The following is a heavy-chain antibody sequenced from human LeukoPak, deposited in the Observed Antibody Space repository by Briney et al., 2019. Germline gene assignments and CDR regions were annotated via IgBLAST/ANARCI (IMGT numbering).Heavy chain of an antibody. V-gene: IGHV3-30*01. CDR3: ARAHCSSTDCPPDF. D-gene: IGHD2-2*01. J-gene: IGHJ4*02. CDR2: MSYDGEYN. Sequence: PGGSLRLSCAASGFTFNSFAMHWVRQAPGKGLEWVAAMSYDGEYNYYADSVKGRFTISRDNSKNTLHLQMNSLRVEDTVVFYCARAHCSSTDCPPDFWGQGTLVTVSS. CDR1: GFTFNSFA.